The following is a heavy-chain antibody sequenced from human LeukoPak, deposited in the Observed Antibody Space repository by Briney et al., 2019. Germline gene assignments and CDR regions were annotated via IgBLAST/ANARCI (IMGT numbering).Heavy chain of an antibody. V-gene: IGHV3-48*03. D-gene: IGHD3-10*01. CDR1: GLTFSSYE. J-gene: IGHJ4*02. CDR3: ARDLVRGVITKFDY. CDR2: ISSSGSTI. Sequence: PGGSLRLSCAASGLTFSSYEMNWVRQAPGKGLEWVSYISSSGSTIYYADSVKGRFTISRDNAKNSLYLQMNSLRAEDTAVYYCARDLVRGVITKFDYWGQGTLVTVSS.